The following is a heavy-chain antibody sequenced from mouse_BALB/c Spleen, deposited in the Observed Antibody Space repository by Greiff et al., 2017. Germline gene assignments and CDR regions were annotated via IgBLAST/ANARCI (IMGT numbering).Heavy chain of an antibody. V-gene: IGHV5-9-3*01. D-gene: IGHD2-4*01. J-gene: IGHJ3*01. CDR1: GFTFSSYA. Sequence: EVKLVESGGGLVKPGGSLKLSCAASGFTFSSYAMSWVRQTPEKRLEWVATISSGGSYTYYPDSVKGRFTISRDNAKNTLYLQMSSLRSEDTAMYYCAGGLRLGAYWGQGTLVTVSA. CDR3: AGGLRLGAY. CDR2: ISSGGSYT.